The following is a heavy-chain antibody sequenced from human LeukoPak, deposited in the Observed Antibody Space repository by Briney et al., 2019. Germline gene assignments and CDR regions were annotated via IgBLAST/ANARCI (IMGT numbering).Heavy chain of an antibody. CDR2: IYCSGST. Sequence: PSETLSLTCTVSGGSISSYYWSWIRQPPGKGLEWIGYIYCSGSTNYNPSLKSRVTISVDTSKNQFSVKLSSVTAADTAVYYCARDPAYCSSTSCYARWYFDLWGRGTLVTVSS. V-gene: IGHV4-59*01. J-gene: IGHJ2*01. CDR3: ARDPAYCSSTSCYARWYFDL. CDR1: GGSISSYY. D-gene: IGHD2-2*01.